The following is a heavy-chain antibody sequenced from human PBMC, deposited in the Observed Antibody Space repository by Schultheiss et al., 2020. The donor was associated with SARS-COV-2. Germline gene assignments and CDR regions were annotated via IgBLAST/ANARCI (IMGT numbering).Heavy chain of an antibody. CDR3: ASTVGYYYDSSGYYFDY. J-gene: IGHJ4*02. V-gene: IGHV4-34*01. CDR1: GGSFSGYY. D-gene: IGHD3-22*01. CDR2: INHSGST. Sequence: SETLSLTCAVYGGSFSGYYWSWIRQPPGKGLEWIGEINHSGSTYYNPSLKSRVTISVDTSKNQFSLKLSSVTAADTAVYYCASTVGYYYDSSGYYFDYWGQGTLVTVS.